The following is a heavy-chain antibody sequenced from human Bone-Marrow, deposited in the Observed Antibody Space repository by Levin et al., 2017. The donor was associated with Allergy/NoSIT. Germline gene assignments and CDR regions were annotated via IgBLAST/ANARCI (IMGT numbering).Heavy chain of an antibody. CDR1: GFTLTSYA. CDR2: ISSNGVTT. J-gene: IGHJ4*02. CDR3: AKDGWYSSASSHYFDY. D-gene: IGHD6-25*01. Sequence: PGGSLRLSCGISGFTLTSYAMAWVRQAPGKGLEWVSTISSNGVTTHYADSVNGRFTISKDISNNTLYLQLNSLRGDDTAVYFCAKDGWYSSASSHYFDYWGQGSLVTVSS. V-gene: IGHV3-23*01.